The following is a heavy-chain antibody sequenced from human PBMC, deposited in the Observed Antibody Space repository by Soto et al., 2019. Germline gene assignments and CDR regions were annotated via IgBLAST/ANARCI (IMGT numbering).Heavy chain of an antibody. CDR3: ARAGGLLWFGGLWFDP. D-gene: IGHD3-10*01. J-gene: IGHJ5*02. CDR1: GGSISSGGYY. V-gene: IGHV4-31*03. CDR2: IYYSGST. Sequence: SETLSLTCTVSGGSISSGGYYWSWIRQHPGKGLEWIGYIYYSGSTYYNPSLKSRVTISVDTSKNQFSLKLSSVTAADTAVYYCARAGGLLWFGGLWFDPWGQGTLGTVSS.